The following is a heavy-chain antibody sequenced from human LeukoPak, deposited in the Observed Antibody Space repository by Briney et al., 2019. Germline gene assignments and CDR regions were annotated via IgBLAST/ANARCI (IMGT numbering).Heavy chain of an antibody. CDR3: AKVYDILTGYSYFDY. D-gene: IGHD3-9*01. Sequence: GGSLRLSCAASGFTFSNFGMSWVRQAPGKGLEWVSAISGSGGSTYYADSVKGRFTISRDNSKNTLYLQMNSLRAEDTAVYYCAKVYDILTGYSYFDYWGQGTLVTVSS. CDR2: ISGSGGST. V-gene: IGHV3-23*01. J-gene: IGHJ4*02. CDR1: GFTFSNFG.